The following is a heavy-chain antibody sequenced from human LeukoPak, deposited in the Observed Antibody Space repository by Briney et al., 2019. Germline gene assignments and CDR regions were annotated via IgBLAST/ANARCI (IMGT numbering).Heavy chain of an antibody. CDR2: IYYGANT. D-gene: IGHD3/OR15-3a*01. Sequence: PSETLSLTCTVSGASISISTYYWGWIRQPPGKGLEWIGSIYYGANTYYNPSLKSRLTISVDTSKNHLSLKLRSVTAADTALYFCAGGQTLDWLSNYFDSWGQGSLVIVSS. V-gene: IGHV4-39*01. CDR3: AGGQTLDWLSNYFDS. J-gene: IGHJ4*02. CDR1: GASISISTYY.